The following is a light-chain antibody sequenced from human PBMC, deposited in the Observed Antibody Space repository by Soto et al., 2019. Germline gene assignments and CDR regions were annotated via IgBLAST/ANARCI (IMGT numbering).Light chain of an antibody. V-gene: IGLV1-36*01. Sequence: QSVLTQPPSVSEAPRQRVTISCSGSSSNIGTNAVNWYQQIPGKAPKLLIYYDDLLPSGVSDRFSGSKSGTSASLAISGLQYEDEADYYCAAWDDSLNGLVFGGGTKVTVL. CDR3: AAWDDSLNGLV. CDR1: SSNIGTNA. CDR2: YDD. J-gene: IGLJ2*01.